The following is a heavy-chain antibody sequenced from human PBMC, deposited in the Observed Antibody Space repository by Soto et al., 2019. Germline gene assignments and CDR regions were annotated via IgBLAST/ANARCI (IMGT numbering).Heavy chain of an antibody. CDR2: IYTSGST. V-gene: IGHV4-4*07. Sequence: SDTLSLTCTVSGGSISSYYWSWIRQPAGKGLEWIGRIYTSGSTNYNPSLKSRVTMSVDTSKNQFSLKLSSVTAADTAVYYCARDRKSGDITMTYYYYYGMDVWGQGTMVTGS. D-gene: IGHD1-26*01. J-gene: IGHJ6*01. CDR1: GGSISSYY. CDR3: ARDRKSGDITMTYYYYYGMDV.